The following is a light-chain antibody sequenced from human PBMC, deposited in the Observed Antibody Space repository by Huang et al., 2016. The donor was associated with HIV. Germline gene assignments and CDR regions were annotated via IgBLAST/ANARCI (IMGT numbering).Light chain of an antibody. Sequence: EIVLTQSPATLSLSPGERATLSCRASQSVSSYLAWYQQKPDQAPRLLIYDASNRATGIPARFSGSGSGTDFTLTISSLEPEDFAVYYCQQRSNWPPRVTFGQGTRLEMK. V-gene: IGKV3-11*01. CDR2: DAS. CDR1: QSVSSY. CDR3: QQRSNWPPRVT. J-gene: IGKJ5*01.